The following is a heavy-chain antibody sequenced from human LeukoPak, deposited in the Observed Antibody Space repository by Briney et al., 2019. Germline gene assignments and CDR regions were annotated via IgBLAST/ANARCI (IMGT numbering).Heavy chain of an antibody. CDR1: GASVGSGDSQ. CDR2: MFYSGRT. J-gene: IGHJ2*01. CDR3: AREPRPDGYNHRTGYIDV. Sequence: SETLSLTCTVSGASVGSGDSQWTWIRQSPGEGLEWIGYMFYSGRTVYNPSLWSRVTISLDTSTNQFSLKLNSVSAADTAVYYCAREPRPDGYNHRTGYIDVWGRGTLVTVSS. V-gene: IGHV4-30-4*08. D-gene: IGHD5-24*01.